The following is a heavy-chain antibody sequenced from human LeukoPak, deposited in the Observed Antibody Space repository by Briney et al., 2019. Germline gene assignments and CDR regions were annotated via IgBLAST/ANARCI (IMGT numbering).Heavy chain of an antibody. V-gene: IGHV4-59*01. CDR2: IYYSGST. CDR3: GTYYYDSSGHYYFDY. Sequence: SETLSLTCTVSGGSISSYYWSWIRQPPGKGLEWIGYIYYSGSTNYNPSFKSRVTISVDTSKNQFSLKLSSVTAADTAVYYCGTYYYDSSGHYYFDYWGQGTLVTVSS. D-gene: IGHD3-22*01. J-gene: IGHJ4*02. CDR1: GGSISSYY.